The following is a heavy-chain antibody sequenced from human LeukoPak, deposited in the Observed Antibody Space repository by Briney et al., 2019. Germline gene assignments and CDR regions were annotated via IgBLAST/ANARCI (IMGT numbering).Heavy chain of an antibody. V-gene: IGHV1-18*01. CDR1: GYTFTSYG. J-gene: IGHJ6*03. CDR3: ARTHQLLQYYYYYFYMDV. CDR2: ISAYNGNT. D-gene: IGHD2-2*01. Sequence: GASVKVSCTASGYTFTSYGISWVRQAPGQGLEWMGWISAYNGNTNYAQKLQGRVTMTTDTSTSTAYMELRSLRSDDTAVYYCARTHQLLQYYYYYFYMDVWGKGTTVTVSS.